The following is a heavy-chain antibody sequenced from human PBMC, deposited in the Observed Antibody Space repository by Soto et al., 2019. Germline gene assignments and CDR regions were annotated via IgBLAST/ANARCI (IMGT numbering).Heavy chain of an antibody. J-gene: IGHJ4*02. CDR1: GGSFSTNH. CDR3: ARGLAAQSFYFDF. CDR2: ISPDGAT. Sequence: QVQLHQWGAGLVRPSETLALTCAVNGGSFSTNHWNWIRQSPGKGLEWIGEISPDGATNFNPTLKSRLSMSVETSKRQFSLHLTSVTAADTAVYFCARGLAAQSFYFDFWGQGTLATVSS. D-gene: IGHD3-16*02. V-gene: IGHV4-34*01.